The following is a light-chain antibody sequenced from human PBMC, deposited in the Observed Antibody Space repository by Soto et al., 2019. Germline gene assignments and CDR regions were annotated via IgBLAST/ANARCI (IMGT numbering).Light chain of an antibody. CDR3: QQYHTFSIA. CDR1: QSISTW. J-gene: IGKJ5*01. CDR2: DSS. Sequence: IQMTQSPSSVSASVGDSVTVTCRASQSISTWLAWYQQKPGRAPKLLIYDSSSLESGVPSRFSGSGSGTDFTLTISGLQPDDFATYYCQQYHTFSIAFGQGTRLEIK. V-gene: IGKV1-5*01.